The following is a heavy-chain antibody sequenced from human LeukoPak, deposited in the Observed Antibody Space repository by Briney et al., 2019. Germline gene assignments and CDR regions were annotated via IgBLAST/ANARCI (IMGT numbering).Heavy chain of an antibody. J-gene: IGHJ5*02. CDR1: GFTFTNDF. V-gene: IGHV3-7*01. CDR3: ASEPPSGWYNANWFDP. CDR2: MKVDGSDI. Sequence: GGSLRLSCAASGFTFTNDFMTWVRQAPGKGLEWVANMKVDGSDIHYVDSVKGRFTISSDNARNSLYLQMNSLRAEDTAVYYCASEPPSGWYNANWFDPWGQGTLVTVSS. D-gene: IGHD6-19*01.